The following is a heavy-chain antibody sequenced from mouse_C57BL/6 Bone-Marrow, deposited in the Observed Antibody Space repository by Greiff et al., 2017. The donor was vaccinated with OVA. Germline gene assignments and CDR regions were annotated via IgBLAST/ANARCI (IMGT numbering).Heavy chain of an antibody. V-gene: IGHV1-53*01. CDR2: INPSNGGT. CDR3: AREPDTYLSATGFAY. J-gene: IGHJ3*01. D-gene: IGHD1-1*01. CDR1: GYTFTSYW. Sequence: QVQLQQPGPELVKPGASVKLSCKASGYTFTSYWMHWVKQRPGQGLEWIGNINPSNGGTNYNEKFKSKATLTVDKSSSPAYMQLSSLTSEDSAVYYCAREPDTYLSATGFAYWGQGTLVTVSA.